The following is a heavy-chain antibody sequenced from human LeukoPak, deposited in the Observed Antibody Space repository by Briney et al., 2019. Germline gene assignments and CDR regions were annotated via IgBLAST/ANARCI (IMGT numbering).Heavy chain of an antibody. CDR2: IKQDGSEK. D-gene: IGHD3-3*01. CDR1: GFTFSSYW. V-gene: IGHV3-7*01. CDR3: ARDYYDFWSGYADAFDI. Sequence: GGSLRLSCAASGFTFSSYWMSWVRQAPGKGREWVANIKQDGSEKYYVDSVKGRFTISRDNAKNSLYLQMNSLRAEDTAVYYCARDYYDFWSGYADAFDIWGQGTMVTVSS. J-gene: IGHJ3*02.